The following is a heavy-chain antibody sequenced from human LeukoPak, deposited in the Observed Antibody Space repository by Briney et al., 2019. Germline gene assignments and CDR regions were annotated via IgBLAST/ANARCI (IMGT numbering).Heavy chain of an antibody. V-gene: IGHV1-18*01. CDR3: ARGGDNYDILTGYYMADYYYGMDV. CDR2: ISAYNGNT. J-gene: IGHJ6*02. Sequence: ASVKVSYKASGYTFTSYGISWVRQAPGQGLEWMGWISAYNGNTNYAQKLQGRVTMTTDTSTSTAYMELRSLRSDDTAVYYCARGGDNYDILTGYYMADYYYGMDVWGQGTTVTVSS. D-gene: IGHD3-9*01. CDR1: GYTFTSYG.